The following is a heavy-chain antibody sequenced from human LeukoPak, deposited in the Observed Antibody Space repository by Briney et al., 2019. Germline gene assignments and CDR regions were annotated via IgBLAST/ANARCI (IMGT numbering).Heavy chain of an antibody. D-gene: IGHD3-10*01. Sequence: SQTLSLTCAVSGGSTSSGGYSWSWIRQPPGKGLEWIGYIYHSGSTYYNPSLKSRVTISVDRSKNQFSLKLSSVTAADTAVYYCASYYGSGSYYRYWGQGTLVTVSS. CDR1: GGSTSSGGYS. V-gene: IGHV4-30-2*01. CDR2: IYHSGST. CDR3: ASYYGSGSYYRY. J-gene: IGHJ4*02.